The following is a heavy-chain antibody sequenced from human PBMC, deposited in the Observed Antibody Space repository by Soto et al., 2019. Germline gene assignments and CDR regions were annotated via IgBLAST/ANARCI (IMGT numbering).Heavy chain of an antibody. V-gene: IGHV1-18*01. CDR3: VRADSAAASGYRKWFDP. J-gene: IGHJ5*02. CDR1: GYSFSSYG. Sequence: ASVKVSCKASGYSFSSYGISWVRQAPGQGLEWMGWISIYSGNTKYAQKFQGRVSVTTDTSTSTAYMELRSLTSDDTAVYYCVRADSAAASGYRKWFDPWGQGTQVTVSS. D-gene: IGHD3-3*01. CDR2: ISIYSGNT.